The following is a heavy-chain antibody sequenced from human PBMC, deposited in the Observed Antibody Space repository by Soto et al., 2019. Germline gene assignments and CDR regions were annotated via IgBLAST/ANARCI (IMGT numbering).Heavy chain of an antibody. CDR2: IYPGDSDT. Sequence: GAALKISCTGSCYSFTRYLICWVRQLPGKDLEWMVIIYPGDSDTRYSPSFQGQVTISADKSISTAYLQWSSLKASDAAMYYCASHRYGSNYYYMDVWGNGTKVTVSS. CDR1: CYSFTRYL. D-gene: IGHD3-10*01. CDR3: ASHRYGSNYYYMDV. V-gene: IGHV5-51*01. J-gene: IGHJ6*03.